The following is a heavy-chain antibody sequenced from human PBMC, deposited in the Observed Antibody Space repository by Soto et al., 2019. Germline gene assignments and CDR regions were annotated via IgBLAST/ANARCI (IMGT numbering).Heavy chain of an antibody. CDR3: ARMATYGPLNWFDP. CDR2: MNPNSANT. Sequence: GASVKVSCKASGYAFGDYDISWVRQAPGQGLEWMGWMNPNSANTGYAQKFQGRVSMTRDMSISTAYMELSRLRPEDTAIYYCARMATYGPLNWFDPWGQGALVTVSS. V-gene: IGHV1-8*01. J-gene: IGHJ5*02. D-gene: IGHD2-21*01. CDR1: GYAFGDYD.